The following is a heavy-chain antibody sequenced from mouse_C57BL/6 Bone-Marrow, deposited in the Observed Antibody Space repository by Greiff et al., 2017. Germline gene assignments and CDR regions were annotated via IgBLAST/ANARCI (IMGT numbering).Heavy chain of an antibody. Sequence: VQLQQPGAELVRPGSSVKLSCKASGYTFTSYWMHWVKQRPIQGLEWIGNIDPSDSETHYTQKFKDKATLTVDKSSSTAYMQLSSLTSEDSAVYYCAIFDYGYWYCDVWGTGTTVSVS. CDR2: IDPSDSET. V-gene: IGHV1-52*01. D-gene: IGHD2-4*01. CDR3: AIFDYGYWYCDV. J-gene: IGHJ1*03. CDR1: GYTFTSYW.